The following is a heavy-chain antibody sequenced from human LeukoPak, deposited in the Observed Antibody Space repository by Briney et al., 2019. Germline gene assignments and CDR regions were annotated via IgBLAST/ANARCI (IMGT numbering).Heavy chain of an antibody. CDR1: GFTFSDYY. CDR2: ISSSGSTM. J-gene: IGHJ6*02. V-gene: IGHV3-11*01. CDR3: ARDTSYYCSSTSCYFGAYYYYGMDV. D-gene: IGHD2-2*01. Sequence: GSLRLSCAASGFTFSDYYMSWIRQAPGKGLEWVSYISSSGSTMYYADSVKGRFTISRDNAKNSLYLQMNSLRAEDTAVYYCARDTSYYCSSTSCYFGAYYYYGMDVWGQGTTVTVSS.